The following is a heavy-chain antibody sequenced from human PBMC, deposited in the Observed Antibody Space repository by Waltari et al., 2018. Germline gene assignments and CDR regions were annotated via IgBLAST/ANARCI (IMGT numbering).Heavy chain of an antibody. V-gene: IGHV4-39*01. CDR1: GGSISNASYY. J-gene: IGHJ5*02. CDR3: ARATRIMITFGGVIAFDP. D-gene: IGHD3-16*02. Sequence: QLQLQESGPGLVKPSETLSLTCTVSGGSISNASYYWGWIRQPPGKGLEWIGSIYHTGSTYYNPSLKSRVTVSQDTPKNQFSLKLSSVTAADTALYYCARATRIMITFGGVIAFDPWGQGTLVTVSS. CDR2: IYHTGST.